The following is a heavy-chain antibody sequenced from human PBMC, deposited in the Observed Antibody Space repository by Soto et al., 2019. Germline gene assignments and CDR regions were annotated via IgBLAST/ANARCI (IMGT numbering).Heavy chain of an antibody. CDR3: ARDQDIVVVVAATPNYFDY. V-gene: IGHV3-48*01. CDR1: GFTFSSYS. J-gene: IGHJ4*02. CDR2: ISSSSSTI. Sequence: GGSLRLSCAASGFTFSSYSMNWVRQAPGKGLEWVSYISSSSSTIYYADSVKGRFTISRDNAKNSLYLQMNSLRAEDTAVYYCARDQDIVVVVAATPNYFDYWGQGTLVTVSS. D-gene: IGHD2-15*01.